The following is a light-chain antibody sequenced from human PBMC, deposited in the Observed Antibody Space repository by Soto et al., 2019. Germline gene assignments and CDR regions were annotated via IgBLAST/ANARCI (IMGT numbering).Light chain of an antibody. CDR3: QQYSSWLRS. CDR2: HAS. J-gene: IGKJ4*01. Sequence: EIVLTQSPATLSLSPGDRAALSCRASQTVTNLAWYQHKPGQAPRLLIYHASTRATGIPARFSGSGSGTDFTLSISSLEPEDXAVYYXQQYSSWLRSFGGGTRVEIK. V-gene: IGKV3-11*01. CDR1: QTVTN.